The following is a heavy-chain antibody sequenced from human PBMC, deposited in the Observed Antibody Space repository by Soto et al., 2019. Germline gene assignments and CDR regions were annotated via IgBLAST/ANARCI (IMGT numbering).Heavy chain of an antibody. D-gene: IGHD3-16*02. V-gene: IGHV1-69*01. CDR3: GTWGGFWGSYRPFDY. CDR1: GGTFSSYA. Sequence: QVQLVQSGAEVKKPGSSVKVSCKASGGTFSSYAISWVRQAPGQGLEWMGGIIPIFGTANYAQKFQGRVTITGDESTGQAYMGGGGRSSGDTAVYSCGTWGGFWGSYRPFDYWGQGTLVTVSS. J-gene: IGHJ4*02. CDR2: IIPIFGTA.